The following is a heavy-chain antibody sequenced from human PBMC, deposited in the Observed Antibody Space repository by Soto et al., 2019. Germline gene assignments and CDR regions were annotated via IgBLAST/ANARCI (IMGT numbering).Heavy chain of an antibody. CDR1: CGSSISYY. J-gene: IGHJ5*02. Sequence: SETLSVTSTFSCGSSISYYWSWIRQPAGKGLEWIGRIYTSGSTNYDPSLKSRVTMAVDTSKNQFSLKLSSVTAADTAVYYCGRDLVYEGHNWFDPWVQGTMVTVSS. D-gene: IGHD3-16*01. V-gene: IGHV4-4*07. CDR2: IYTSGST. CDR3: GRDLVYEGHNWFDP.